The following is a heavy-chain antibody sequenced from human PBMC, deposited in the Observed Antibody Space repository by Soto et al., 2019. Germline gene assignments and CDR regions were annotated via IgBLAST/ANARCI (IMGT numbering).Heavy chain of an antibody. V-gene: IGHV5-51*01. J-gene: IGHJ3*02. Sequence: GESLKISCKGSGYSFTSYWIAWVRQMPGKGLEWMGIIYPGDSDTRYSPSFQGQVTISADKSISTAYLQWSSLKASDTAMYYCARVSRGWELRCDALDIWGQGTMVTVSS. CDR2: IYPGDSDT. CDR1: GYSFTSYW. D-gene: IGHD2-15*01. CDR3: ARVSRGWELRCDALDI.